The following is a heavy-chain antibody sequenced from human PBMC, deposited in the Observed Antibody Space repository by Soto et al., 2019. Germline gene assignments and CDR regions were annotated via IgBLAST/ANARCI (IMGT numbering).Heavy chain of an antibody. CDR2: ISGGGSST. Sequence: EVQLLASGGGLVQPGGSLRLSCAASGFTFSSYVMTWVRQAPGKGLEWVSGISGGGSSTYYADSVKGRFTISRDNSKNRMYSQMKSLTPEYTAVYYCAYTFPRGYSGSPFDSWGQGTRVTVSS. D-gene: IGHD5-12*01. V-gene: IGHV3-23*01. CDR3: AYTFPRGYSGSPFDS. CDR1: GFTFSSYV. J-gene: IGHJ4*02.